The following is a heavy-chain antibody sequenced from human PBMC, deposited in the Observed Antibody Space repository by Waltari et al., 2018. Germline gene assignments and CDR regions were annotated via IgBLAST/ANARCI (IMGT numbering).Heavy chain of an antibody. J-gene: IGHJ4*02. CDR1: GCSISSSSYY. Sequence: QLQLQESGPGLVKPSETLSLTCTVPGCSISSSSYYWGWIRQPPGKGLEWIGGIYLVGGTYYNPSLRSRVTISVDTSKNRFSLKRSSVTAADTAVYYCARGSSSWQNDYWGQGTLVTVSS. D-gene: IGHD6-13*01. V-gene: IGHV4-39*01. CDR2: IYLVGGT. CDR3: ARGSSSWQNDY.